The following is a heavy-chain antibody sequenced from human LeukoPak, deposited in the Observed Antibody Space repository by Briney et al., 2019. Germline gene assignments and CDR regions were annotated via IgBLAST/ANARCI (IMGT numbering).Heavy chain of an antibody. D-gene: IGHD3-16*02. CDR3: ARDYVYVWGSYRYLFDGSYFDY. J-gene: IGHJ4*02. V-gene: IGHV4-38-2*02. CDR1: GYSISSGYY. CDR2: IYHSGST. Sequence: PSETLSLTCTVSGYSISSGYYWGWIRQPPGKGLEWIGSIYHSGSTYYNPSLKSRVTISVDTSKNQFSLKLSSVTAADTAVYYCARDYVYVWGSYRYLFDGSYFDYWGQGTLVTVSS.